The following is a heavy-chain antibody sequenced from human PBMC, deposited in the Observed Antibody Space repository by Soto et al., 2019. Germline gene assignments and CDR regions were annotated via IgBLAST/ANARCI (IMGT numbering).Heavy chain of an antibody. J-gene: IGHJ6*02. Sequence: QVQLVESGGGVVQPGRSLRLSCAASGFTFSSYGMHWVRQAPGKGLEWVAVISYDGSNKYYADSVKGRFTISRDNSKSTLYLQMNSLRAEDTAVYYCAKELAVADYYGMDVWGQGTTVTVSS. D-gene: IGHD6-19*01. V-gene: IGHV3-30*18. CDR1: GFTFSSYG. CDR2: ISYDGSNK. CDR3: AKELAVADYYGMDV.